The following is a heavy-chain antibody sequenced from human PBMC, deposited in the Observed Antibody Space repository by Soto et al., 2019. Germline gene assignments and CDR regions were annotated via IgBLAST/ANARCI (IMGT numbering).Heavy chain of an antibody. D-gene: IGHD3-3*01. CDR2: ISSNGGST. CDR3: VAHRSGTIFGVAFV. CDR1: GFTFSSYA. Sequence: GGSLRLSCSASGFTFSSYAMHWVRQAPGKGLECVSAISSNGGSTYYADSVKGRFTISRDNSKNTLYLQMSSLRAEDTAVYYCVAHRSGTIFGVAFVWGQGTTVTVSS. V-gene: IGHV3-64D*06. J-gene: IGHJ6*02.